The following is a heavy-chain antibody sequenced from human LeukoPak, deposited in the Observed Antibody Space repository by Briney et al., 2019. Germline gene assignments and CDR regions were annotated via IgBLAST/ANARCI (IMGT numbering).Heavy chain of an antibody. CDR1: GGSISSYY. J-gene: IGHJ3*02. Sequence: PSETLSLTCTVSGGSISSYYWSWIRQPPGKGLEWIGYIYYSGSTNYNPSLKSRVTISVDTSKNQFSLKLSSVTAADTAVYYCARVEVGATSVFDIWGQGTMVTVSS. CDR3: ARVEVGATSVFDI. D-gene: IGHD1-26*01. V-gene: IGHV4-59*12. CDR2: IYYSGST.